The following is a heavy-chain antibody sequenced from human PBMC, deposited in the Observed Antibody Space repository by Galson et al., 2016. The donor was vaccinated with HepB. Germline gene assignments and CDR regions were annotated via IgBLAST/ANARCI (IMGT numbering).Heavy chain of an antibody. J-gene: IGHJ5*02. D-gene: IGHD2-21*02. CDR3: ARTHTGDDCPDA. CDR1: GFTFSNYA. CDR2: IYGTGDT. Sequence: SLRLSCAASGFTFSNYAMTWVRQAPGKGLEWVSGIYGTGDTFYGDSVKGRFTVSRDNSKNTLYLQMHSLGADDTAVYYCARTHTGDDCPDAWGQGTLVTVSS. V-gene: IGHV3-23*01.